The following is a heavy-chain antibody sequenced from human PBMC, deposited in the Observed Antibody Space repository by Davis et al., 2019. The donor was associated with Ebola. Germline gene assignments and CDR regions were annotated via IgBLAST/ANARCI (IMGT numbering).Heavy chain of an antibody. CDR3: AKDRGRSWYHFDG. Sequence: PGGSLRLSCATSGFNFSTFAMHWVRQAPGKGLEWVAVIWYDGNRQYYEDSVKGRFTISRDNSKNSLYLHMSNLRGADTAIYYCAKDRGRSWYHFDGWGQGTPVTVSS. CDR1: GFNFSTFA. V-gene: IGHV3-33*06. J-gene: IGHJ4*02. CDR2: IWYDGNRQ. D-gene: IGHD6-13*01.